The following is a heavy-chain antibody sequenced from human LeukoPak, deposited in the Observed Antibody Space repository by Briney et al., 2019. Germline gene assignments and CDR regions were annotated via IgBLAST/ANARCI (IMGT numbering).Heavy chain of an antibody. CDR2: IYSGGST. V-gene: IGHV3-53*01. CDR3: ARDLGRYDSSGEDAFDI. Sequence: PSETLSLTCTVSGGSISSYYWSWVRQAPGKGLEWVSVIYSGGSTYYADSVKGRFTISRDNSKNTLYLQMNSLRAEDTAVYYCARDLGRYDSSGEDAFDIWGQGTMVTVSS. J-gene: IGHJ3*02. D-gene: IGHD3-22*01. CDR1: GGSISSYY.